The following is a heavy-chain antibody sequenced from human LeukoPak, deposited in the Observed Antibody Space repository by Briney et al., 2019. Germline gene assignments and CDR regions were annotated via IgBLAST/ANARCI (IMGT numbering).Heavy chain of an antibody. CDR3: ARSLQPGSYYSPGAFDI. D-gene: IGHD3-10*01. CDR2: IYYSGST. J-gene: IGHJ3*02. Sequence: SETLSLTCTVSGGSLSNYYWNWIRQPPGKGLEWIAYIYYSGSTNYNPSLKSRVTISLDTSKNQFSLKLSSVTTADTAVYYCARSLQPGSYYSPGAFDIWGQGTMVTVSS. CDR1: GGSLSNYY. V-gene: IGHV4-59*01.